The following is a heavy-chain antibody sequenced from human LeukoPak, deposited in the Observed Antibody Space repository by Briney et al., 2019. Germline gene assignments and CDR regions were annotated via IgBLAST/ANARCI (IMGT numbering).Heavy chain of an antibody. D-gene: IGHD1-26*01. CDR3: ARGEWEEPDY. V-gene: IGHV4-34*01. Sequence: SETLSLTCAVYGGSFSGYYWSWIRQPPGKGLEWSGEINHSGSTNYNPSLKSRVTISVDTSKNQFSLKLSSVTAADTAVYYCARGEWEEPDYWGQGTLVTVSS. CDR2: INHSGST. J-gene: IGHJ4*02. CDR1: GGSFSGYY.